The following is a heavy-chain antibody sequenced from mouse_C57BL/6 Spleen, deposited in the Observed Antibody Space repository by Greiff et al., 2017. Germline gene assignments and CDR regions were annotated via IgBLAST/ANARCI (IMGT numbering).Heavy chain of an antibody. CDR3: AREGWGDFDY. Sequence: VQLQQPGAELVKPGASVKMSCKASGYTFTSYWITWVKQRPGQGLEWIGDIYPGSGSTNYNEKFKSKATLTVDTSSSTAYMQRSSLTAEDAAVYYCAREGWGDFDYWGQGTTLTVSS. D-gene: IGHD3-3*01. J-gene: IGHJ2*01. CDR1: GYTFTSYW. V-gene: IGHV1-55*01. CDR2: IYPGSGST.